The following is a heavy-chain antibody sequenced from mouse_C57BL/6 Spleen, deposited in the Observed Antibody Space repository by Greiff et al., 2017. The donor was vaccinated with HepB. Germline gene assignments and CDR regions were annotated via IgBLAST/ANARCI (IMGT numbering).Heavy chain of an antibody. V-gene: IGHV1-15*01. CDR1: GYTFTDYE. CDR3: TRWGYGSSYYFDY. Sequence: QVQLQQSGAELVRPGASVTLSCKASGYTFTDYEMHWVKQTPVHGLEWIGAIDPETGGTAYNQKFKGKAILTADKSSSTAYMELRSLQSEDSAVYYCTRWGYGSSYYFDYWGQGTTRTVSS. CDR2: IDPETGGT. D-gene: IGHD1-1*01. J-gene: IGHJ2*01.